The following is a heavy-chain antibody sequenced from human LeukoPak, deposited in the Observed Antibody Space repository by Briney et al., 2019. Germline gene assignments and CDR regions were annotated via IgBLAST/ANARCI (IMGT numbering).Heavy chain of an antibody. J-gene: IGHJ4*02. CDR3: VGHSDY. CDR1: GFSFSSYW. D-gene: IGHD3-16*01. V-gene: IGHV3-7*01. Sequence: GGSLRLSCAATGFSFSSYWMSWVRQAPGKGLEWVANIKQDGSEKYYVDSVKGRFTISRDNAKDSLYLQMNSLRAEDTAVYYCVGHSDYWGQGTLVTVSS. CDR2: IKQDGSEK.